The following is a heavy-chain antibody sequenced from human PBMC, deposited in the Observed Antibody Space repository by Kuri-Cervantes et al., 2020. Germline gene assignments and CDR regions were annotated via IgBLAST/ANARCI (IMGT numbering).Heavy chain of an antibody. CDR3: AKDRTSGSYYDV. Sequence: GGSLRLSCAASGFTFSSYGMHWVRQAPGKGLEWVAVIWYDGSNKYHADSVKGRFTISRDNSKNTLYLQMNSLRAEDTALYYCAKDRTSGSYYDVWGQGTTVTVSS. V-gene: IGHV3-30*02. CDR2: IWYDGSNK. CDR1: GFTFSSYG. D-gene: IGHD1-26*01. J-gene: IGHJ6*02.